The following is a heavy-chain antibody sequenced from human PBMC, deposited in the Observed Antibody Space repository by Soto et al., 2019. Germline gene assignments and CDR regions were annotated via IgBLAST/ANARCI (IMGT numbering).Heavy chain of an antibody. CDR1: GSSISSGDYY. D-gene: IGHD3-10*01. Sequence: SETLSLTCTVSGSSISSGDYYWSWIRQPPGKGLEWIGYIYYSGSTYYNPSLKSRVTISVETSKNQFSMKLSSVTAADTAVYYCARDSLTLWFGELLTYGMDVWGQGTTVTVSS. V-gene: IGHV4-30-4*01. CDR2: IYYSGST. J-gene: IGHJ6*02. CDR3: ARDSLTLWFGELLTYGMDV.